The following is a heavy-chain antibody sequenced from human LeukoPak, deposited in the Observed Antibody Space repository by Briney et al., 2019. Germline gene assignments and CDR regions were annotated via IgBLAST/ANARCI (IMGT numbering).Heavy chain of an antibody. CDR1: GFTFSSYA. CDR2: ISGSGGST. D-gene: IGHD3-22*01. V-gene: IGHV3-23*01. J-gene: IGHJ6*02. CDR3: AKSAPYDSSGYYYYYYGMDV. Sequence: PGGSLRLSCAASGFTFSSYAMSWVRQAPGKGLEWVSAISGSGGSTYYADSVKGRFTISRDNSKNTLYLQMNSLRAEDTAVYYCAKSAPYDSSGYYYYYYGMDVWGQGTTVTVSS.